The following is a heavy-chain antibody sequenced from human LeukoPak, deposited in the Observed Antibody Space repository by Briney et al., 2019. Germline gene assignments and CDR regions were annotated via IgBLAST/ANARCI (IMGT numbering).Heavy chain of an antibody. V-gene: IGHV3-74*01. Sequence: GGSLRLSCAASGFTFSSHWMHWVRQAPGKGLVGVSRISDDGTNRNYADSVKGRFTISRDNDKNTLYLQMNSLRAEDTAVYYCARVIVVVVAAIREDYFDYWGQGTLVTVSS. J-gene: IGHJ4*02. CDR1: GFTFSSHW. CDR2: ISDDGTNR. CDR3: ARVIVVVVAAIREDYFDY. D-gene: IGHD2-15*01.